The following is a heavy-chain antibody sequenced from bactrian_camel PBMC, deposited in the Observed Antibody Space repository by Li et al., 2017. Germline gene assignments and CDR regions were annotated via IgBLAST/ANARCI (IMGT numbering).Heavy chain of an antibody. J-gene: IGHJ4*01. CDR1: GFTFSNYY. D-gene: IGHD2*01. CDR2: IYRDDRDA. CDR3: ATEGSWLPPSD. V-gene: IGHV3S5*01. Sequence: LLVESGGGLVQPGGSLRLSCAASGFTFSNYYMTWVRQAPGKGLVWVSSIYRDDRDANYADSVKGRFTISRDNDKKTLYLQLSSLKTEDTAMYYCATEGSWLPPSDWGQGTQVTVS.